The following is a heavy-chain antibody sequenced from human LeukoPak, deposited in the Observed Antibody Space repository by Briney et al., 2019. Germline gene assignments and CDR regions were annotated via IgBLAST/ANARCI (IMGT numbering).Heavy chain of an antibody. CDR2: IYYSGST. V-gene: IGHV4-59*08. CDR1: GGSISSYY. CDR3: ARHGCGGDCYSGDFDY. Sequence: SETLSLTCTVSGGSISSYYWSWIRQPPGKGLEWIGYIYYSGSTNYNPSLKSRVTISVDTSKNQFSLKLSPVTAADTAVYYCARHGCGGDCYSGDFDYWGQGTLVTVSS. J-gene: IGHJ4*02. D-gene: IGHD2-21*02.